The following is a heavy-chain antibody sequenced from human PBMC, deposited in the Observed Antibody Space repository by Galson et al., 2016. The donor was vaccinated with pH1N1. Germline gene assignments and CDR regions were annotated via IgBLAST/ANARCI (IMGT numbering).Heavy chain of an antibody. CDR2: IRPGGGST. D-gene: IGHD3-16*01. Sequence: SVKVSCKASGYTFTNNHIHWVRQAPGQGLEWMGIIRPGGGSTKYAQNFQDRVTLTTDTSTSTVYMELNSVRYEDTAVYFCARDGGGGRFCVDSWGQGTLITVSS. J-gene: IGHJ4*02. V-gene: IGHV1-46*01. CDR3: ARDGGGGRFCVDS. CDR1: GYTFTNNH.